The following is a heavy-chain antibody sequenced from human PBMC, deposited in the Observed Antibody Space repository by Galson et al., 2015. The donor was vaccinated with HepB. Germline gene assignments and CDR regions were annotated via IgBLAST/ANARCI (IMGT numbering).Heavy chain of an antibody. D-gene: IGHD2-21*01. CDR1: GFRFSSYA. CDR2: TTGGGDRT. Sequence: SLRLSCAGSGFRFSSYAMTWVRQAPGKGLEWVSGTTGGGDRTYYADSMKGRFIMSRDNSKNTVYLHMNSLRDEDAAVYHCAKGAYFSSSFLYGMDVWGQGTTVTVAS. J-gene: IGHJ6*02. V-gene: IGHV3-23*01. CDR3: AKGAYFSSSFLYGMDV.